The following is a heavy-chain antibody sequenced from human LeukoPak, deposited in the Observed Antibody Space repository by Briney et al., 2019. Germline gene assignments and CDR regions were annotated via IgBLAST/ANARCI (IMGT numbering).Heavy chain of an antibody. V-gene: IGHV4-59*11. Sequence: SETLSLTCTVSGDSINNHQWSWIRQPPGKGLEWIGYIHYSGRTNYHPSLKSRVTISIDTSKNQFSLNVNSVTSMDTAVYYCARVQIVSPTIRFDPWGQGTLVAVSS. D-gene: IGHD2-2*02. J-gene: IGHJ5*02. CDR1: GDSINNHQ. CDR3: ARVQIVSPTIRFDP. CDR2: IHYSGRT.